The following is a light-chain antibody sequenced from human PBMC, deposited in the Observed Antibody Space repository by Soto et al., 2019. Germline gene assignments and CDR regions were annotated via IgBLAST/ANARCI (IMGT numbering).Light chain of an antibody. J-gene: IGKJ5*01. Sequence: EIVLTQSPATLSLSPGERATLSCRASQSVSGYVGWYQQKPGQAPRLLIYADSNRATGVPARFSGSGSGTDFTLTISSLEPEDCSVYYCQQRYNWPITFGQGTRLEIK. CDR3: QQRYNWPIT. CDR1: QSVSGY. V-gene: IGKV3-11*01. CDR2: ADS.